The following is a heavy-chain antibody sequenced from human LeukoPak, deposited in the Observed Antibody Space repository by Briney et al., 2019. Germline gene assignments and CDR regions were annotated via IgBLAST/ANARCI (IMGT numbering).Heavy chain of an antibody. CDR3: ARVSTCSGGSCLGS. CDR1: GFTFSTYA. J-gene: IGHJ5*02. D-gene: IGHD2-15*01. CDR2: ITSSSSSI. Sequence: GGSLRLSCAASGFTFSTYAMDWVRQAPGKGLEWVSYITSSSSSIFYADSVRGRFTISRDNAKNSLYLQMNSLGVDASAVYYCARVSTCSGGSCLGSWGQGTLVTVSS. V-gene: IGHV3-48*04.